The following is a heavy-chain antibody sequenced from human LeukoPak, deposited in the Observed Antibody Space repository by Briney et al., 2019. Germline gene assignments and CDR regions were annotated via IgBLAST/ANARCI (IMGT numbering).Heavy chain of an antibody. CDR1: GFFVTTYG. D-gene: IGHD4-17*01. Sequence: PGGSLRLSCAASGFFVTTYGIHWVRQAPGKGLEWVAVISRDESNKYYADSVMGRFTISRDNSKNRLYLQMNSLRPEDTAVYYCARDLAPANYGDLEPLDSWGQGTLVTVPS. CDR2: ISRDESNK. J-gene: IGHJ4*02. V-gene: IGHV3-30*13. CDR3: ARDLAPANYGDLEPLDS.